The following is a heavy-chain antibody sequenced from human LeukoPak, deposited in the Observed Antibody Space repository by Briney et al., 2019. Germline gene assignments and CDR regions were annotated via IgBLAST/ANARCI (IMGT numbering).Heavy chain of an antibody. D-gene: IGHD3-22*01. CDR3: AKPFDYYDSSGYYGY. Sequence: GGSLRLSCAASGFTFSSYWMHWVRQAPGKGLVWVSRINSDGSSTSYADSVKGRFTISRDNSKNTLYLQMNSLRAEDTAVYYCAKPFDYYDSSGYYGYWGQGTLVTVSS. J-gene: IGHJ4*02. V-gene: IGHV3-74*01. CDR2: INSDGSST. CDR1: GFTFSSYW.